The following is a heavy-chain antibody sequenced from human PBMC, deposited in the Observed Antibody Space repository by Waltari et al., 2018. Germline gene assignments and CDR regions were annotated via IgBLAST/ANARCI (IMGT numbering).Heavy chain of an antibody. CDR2: IYPGDSDT. Sequence: VQLVQSGAEVKKPGASVKVSCKASGYTFTSYGISWVRQAPGQGLEWMGIIYPGDSDTRYSPSFQGQVTISADKSISTAYLQWSSLKASDTAMYYCASRGSSGYYGFDYWGQGTLVTVSS. CDR1: GYTFTSYG. V-gene: IGHV5-51*01. D-gene: IGHD3-22*01. J-gene: IGHJ4*02. CDR3: ASRGSSGYYGFDY.